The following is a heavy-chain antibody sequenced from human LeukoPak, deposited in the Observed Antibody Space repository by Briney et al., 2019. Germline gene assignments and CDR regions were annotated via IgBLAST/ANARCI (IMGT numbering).Heavy chain of an antibody. J-gene: IGHJ4*02. CDR2: ISWNSGSI. Sequence: GGSLRLSCAASGFTFDDYAMHWVRQAPGKGLEWVSGISWNSGSIGYADSVKGRFTISRDNSKNTLYLQMNSLRAEDTAVYYCAKDLGYCSSTSCLIHDYWGQGTLVTVSS. CDR3: AKDLGYCSSTSCLIHDY. D-gene: IGHD2-2*01. V-gene: IGHV3-9*01. CDR1: GFTFDDYA.